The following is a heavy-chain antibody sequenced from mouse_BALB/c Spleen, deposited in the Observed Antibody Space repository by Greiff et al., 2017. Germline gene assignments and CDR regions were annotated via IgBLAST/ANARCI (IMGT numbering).Heavy chain of an antibody. CDR1: GYSITSDYA. V-gene: IGHV3-2*02. D-gene: IGHD1-1*01. CDR3: ARWDYYGSSYDY. CDR2: ISYSGST. J-gene: IGHJ2*01. Sequence: EVQLVESGPGLVKPSQSLSLTCTVTGYSITSDYAWNWIRQFPGNQLEWMGYISYSGSTSYNPSLKSRISITRDTSKNQFFLQLNSVTTEDTATYYCARWDYYGSSYDYWGQGTTLTVSS.